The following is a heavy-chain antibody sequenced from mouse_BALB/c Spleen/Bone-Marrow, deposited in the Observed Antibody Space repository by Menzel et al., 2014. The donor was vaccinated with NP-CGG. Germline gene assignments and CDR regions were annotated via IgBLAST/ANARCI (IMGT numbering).Heavy chain of an antibody. Sequence: QVQLQQSGAELVRPGTSVKVSCKASGYAFTNYLIDWVKQRPGQGLEWIGVITPGSGAPNYNENFKGKATLTADKSSSTPYMQLSSLTSDDSAVYFCARRLTGTLYCDDGGQGTTLTVSS. CDR3: ARRLTGTLYCDD. V-gene: IGHV1-54*03. D-gene: IGHD4-1*01. CDR1: GYAFTNYL. J-gene: IGHJ2*01. CDR2: ITPGSGAP.